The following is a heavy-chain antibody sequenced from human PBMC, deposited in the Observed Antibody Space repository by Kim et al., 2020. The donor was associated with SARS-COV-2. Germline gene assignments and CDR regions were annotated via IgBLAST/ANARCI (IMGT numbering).Heavy chain of an antibody. J-gene: IGHJ1*01. Sequence: SETLSLTCTVSGGSVSSGSYYWSWIRQPPGKGLEWIGYIYYSGSTNYNPSLKSRVTISVDTSKNQFSLKLSSVTAADTAVYYCARGGSTSCYGPCFQHWGQGTLVTVSS. CDR2: IYYSGST. CDR3: ARGGSTSCYGPCFQH. D-gene: IGHD2-2*01. V-gene: IGHV4-61*01. CDR1: GGSVSSGSYY.